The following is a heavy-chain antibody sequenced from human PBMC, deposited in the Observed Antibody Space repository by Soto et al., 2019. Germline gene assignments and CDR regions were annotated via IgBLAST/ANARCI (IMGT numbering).Heavy chain of an antibody. CDR3: ARGLVVVLSGIEEVINSHFDS. CDR1: DDSIKSGGYY. V-gene: IGHV4-31*03. CDR2: IYNSGTT. D-gene: IGHD1-1*01. J-gene: IGHJ5*01. Sequence: QVQLQESGPGLVKPSQTLSLTCTVADDSIKSGGYYWSWIRQRPGKGLEWISVIYNSGTTYYNPSLMSRVVTSIDKSQNQFSLKLTSVTAADTAVYFCARGLVVVLSGIEEVINSHFDSWGQGTLVTVS.